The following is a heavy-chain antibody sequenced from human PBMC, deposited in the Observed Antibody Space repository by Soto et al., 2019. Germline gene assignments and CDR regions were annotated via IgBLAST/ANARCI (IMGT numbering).Heavy chain of an antibody. V-gene: IGHV3-23*01. J-gene: IGHJ4*02. CDR3: AKDPMVRGVIITYPLGY. Sequence: GSLRLSCAASGFTFSNNWMNWVRQAPGKGLVWVSRISGSGGSTYYADSVKGRFTISRDNSKNTLYLQMNSLRAEDTAVYYCAKDPMVRGVIITYPLGYWGQGTLVTVS. CDR1: GFTFSNNW. D-gene: IGHD3-10*01. CDR2: ISGSGGST.